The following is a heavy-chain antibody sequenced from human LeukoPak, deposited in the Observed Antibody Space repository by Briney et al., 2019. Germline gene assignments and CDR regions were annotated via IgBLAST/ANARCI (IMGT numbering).Heavy chain of an antibody. CDR1: GYPFTRCA. CDR3: ARYSSGWYHDY. Sequence: GPSEKVLRKASGYPFTRCAMHWVSQAPAQRLEWMGWINAGNGNKKYSQKFQGRVTITRDTPENTAYMELSSLISEDTAVYYCARYSSGWYHDYWGQGTLVTVPS. D-gene: IGHD6-19*01. V-gene: IGHV1-3*01. CDR2: INAGNGNK. J-gene: IGHJ4*02.